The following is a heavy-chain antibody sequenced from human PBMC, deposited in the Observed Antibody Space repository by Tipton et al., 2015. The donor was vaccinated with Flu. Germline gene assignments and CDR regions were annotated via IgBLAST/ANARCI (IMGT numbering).Heavy chain of an antibody. V-gene: IGHV4-39*07. J-gene: IGHJ4*02. CDR3: ARSSSGLGRCDS. D-gene: IGHD6-19*01. CDR1: GGSIISSSYY. Sequence: TLSLTCIVSGGSIISSSYYWDWIRQPPGKGLEWIGSIYYSGSTYYNPSLKSRVTTSVDTSKNQFSLKVRSVTAADTAVYYCARSSSGLGRCDSWGQGTLVTVSS. CDR2: IYYSGST.